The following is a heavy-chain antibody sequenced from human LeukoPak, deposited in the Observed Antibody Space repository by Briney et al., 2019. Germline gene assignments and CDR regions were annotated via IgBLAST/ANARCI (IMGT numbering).Heavy chain of an antibody. CDR2: IYYSGST. CDR3: ARIVVGELSFPSYFDY. Sequence: SQTLSLTCTVSGGSITSGGYYWGWTRHPPGRGLEWIGYIYYSGSTYYNPSLKSRVTISVDTSKNQFSLKLSSVTAADTAVYYCARIVVGELSFPSYFDYWGQGTLVTVSS. CDR1: GGSITSGGYY. V-gene: IGHV4-31*03. J-gene: IGHJ4*02. D-gene: IGHD3-16*02.